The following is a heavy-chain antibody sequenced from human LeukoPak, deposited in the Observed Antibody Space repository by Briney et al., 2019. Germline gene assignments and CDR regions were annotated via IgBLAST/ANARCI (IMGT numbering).Heavy chain of an antibody. V-gene: IGHV5-51*01. CDR1: GYSFTTYW. Sequence: GESLKISCKGSGYSFTTYWIGWVRQMPGKGLEWMGIIYPGDSDARYSPSFQGQVTISADKSIGTAHLQWSSLKASDTAMYYCARQGGSFLSNLDYWGQGTLVTVSS. J-gene: IGHJ4*02. CDR3: ARQGGSFLSNLDY. CDR2: IYPGDSDA. D-gene: IGHD1-26*01.